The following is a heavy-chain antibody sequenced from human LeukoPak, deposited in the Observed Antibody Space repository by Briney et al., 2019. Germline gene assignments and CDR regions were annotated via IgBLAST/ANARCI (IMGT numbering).Heavy chain of an antibody. CDR2: LSGSGGSG. CDR3: AKDYLGCGSTSCFGIWDY. J-gene: IGHJ4*02. CDR1: GFTLITYA. V-gene: IGHV3-23*01. D-gene: IGHD2-2*01. Sequence: GGSLRLSCVAPGFTLITYAMRWVRQAPGRGVEWVSALSGSGGSGDYADSVKGRFTISRDTSKSTMYVQMNSLRAEDTAVYYCAKDYLGCGSTSCFGIWDYWGQGTLVTVSS.